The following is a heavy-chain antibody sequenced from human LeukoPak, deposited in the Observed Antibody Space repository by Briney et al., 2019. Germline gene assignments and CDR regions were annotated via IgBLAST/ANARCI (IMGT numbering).Heavy chain of an antibody. CDR3: ARAGSWPSYYFDY. CDR2: IYHSGST. D-gene: IGHD6-13*01. Sequence: SETLSLTCTVSGGSISSGGYYWSWIRQPPGKGLEWIGYIYHSGSTYYNPSLKSRVTISVDRSKNQFSLKLSSVTAADTAVYYCARAGSWPSYYFDYWGQGTLVTVSS. J-gene: IGHJ4*02. V-gene: IGHV4-30-2*01. CDR1: GGSISSGGYY.